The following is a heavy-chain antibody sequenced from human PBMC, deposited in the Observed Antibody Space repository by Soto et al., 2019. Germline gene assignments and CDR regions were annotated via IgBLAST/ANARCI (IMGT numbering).Heavy chain of an antibody. CDR3: ARDLTPQWLVPRDEYYYYYGMDV. V-gene: IGHV3-30-3*01. CDR1: GFTFSSYA. Sequence: GGSLRLSCAASGFTFSSYAMHWVRQAPGKGLEWVAVISYDGSNKYYADSVKGRFTISRDNSKNTLYLQMNSLRAEDTAVYYCARDLTPQWLVPRDEYYYYYGMDVWGQGTTVTVSS. D-gene: IGHD6-19*01. J-gene: IGHJ6*02. CDR2: ISYDGSNK.